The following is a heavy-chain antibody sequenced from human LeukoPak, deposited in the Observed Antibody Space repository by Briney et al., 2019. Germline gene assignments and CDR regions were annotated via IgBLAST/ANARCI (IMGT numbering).Heavy chain of an antibody. CDR2: TSSSGSSI. CDR1: GFTFSDYY. V-gene: IGHV3-11*04. CDR3: ARGYDSSGYYYGVSNY. D-gene: IGHD3-22*01. Sequence: GGSLRLACAAAGFTFSDYYMSWIRQAPVKGMEWDSYTSSSGSSIYYADSVKGRFTISRDNAKKSLYLQMNRLRAEGTAVYYCARGYDSSGYYYGVSNYWGQGTLVTVSS. J-gene: IGHJ4*02.